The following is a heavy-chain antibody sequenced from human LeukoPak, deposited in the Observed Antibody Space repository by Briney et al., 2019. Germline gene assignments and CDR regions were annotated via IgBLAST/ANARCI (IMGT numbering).Heavy chain of an antibody. CDR1: GFTFSSYA. D-gene: IGHD3-22*01. CDR3: ANSDSSGYYYISGYYYMDV. CDR2: ISGSGGST. J-gene: IGHJ6*03. V-gene: IGHV3-23*01. Sequence: GGSLRLSCAASGFTFSSYAMSWVRQAPGKGLEWVSDISGSGGSTYYADSVKGRFTISRDNSKNTLYLQMNSLRAEDTAVYYRANSDSSGYYYISGYYYMDVWGKGTTVTVSS.